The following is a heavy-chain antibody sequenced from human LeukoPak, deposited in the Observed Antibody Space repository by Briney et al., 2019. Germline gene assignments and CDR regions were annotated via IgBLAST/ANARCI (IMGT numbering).Heavy chain of an antibody. J-gene: IGHJ4*02. D-gene: IGHD4-17*01. Sequence: GRSLRLSCAASGFTFSSYAMHWVRQAPGKGLEWVAVISYDGSNKYYADSVKGRFTISRDNSKNTLYLQMNSLRAEDTAVYYCAKTSNYGDYLQADYWGQGTLVTVSS. CDR2: ISYDGSNK. CDR1: GFTFSSYA. CDR3: AKTSNYGDYLQADY. V-gene: IGHV3-30*04.